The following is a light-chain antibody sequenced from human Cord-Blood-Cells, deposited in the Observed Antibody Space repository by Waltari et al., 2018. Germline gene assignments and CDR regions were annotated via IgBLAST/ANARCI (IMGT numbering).Light chain of an antibody. CDR2: AAS. CDR1: QGISSY. CDR3: QQYYSYPWT. Sequence: AIRITQSPSSLSASTGDRVTITCRASQGISSYLAWYQQKPGKAPKLLIYAASTLQSGVPSGFSGSGSGTDFTLTISCLQSEDFATYYCQQYYSYPWTFGQGTKVEIK. V-gene: IGKV1-8*01. J-gene: IGKJ1*01.